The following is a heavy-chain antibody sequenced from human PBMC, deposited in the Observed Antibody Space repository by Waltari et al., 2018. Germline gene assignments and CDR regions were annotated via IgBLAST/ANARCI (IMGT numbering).Heavy chain of an antibody. CDR1: GGTFSSYT. CDR3: ARAGPNPTTYYFDY. CDR2: IIPILGIA. D-gene: IGHD6-13*01. J-gene: IGHJ4*02. V-gene: IGHV1-69*02. Sequence: QVQLVQSGAEVKKPGSSVKVSCKASGGTFSSYTISWVRQAPGQGLEGMGRIIPILGIANHAQKFQGRVTSTADKSTSTAYMELSSLRSEDTAVYYCARAGPNPTTYYFDYWGQGTLVTVSS.